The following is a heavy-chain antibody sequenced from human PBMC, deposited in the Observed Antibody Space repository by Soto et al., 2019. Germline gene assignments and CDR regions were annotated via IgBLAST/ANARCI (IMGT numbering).Heavy chain of an antibody. D-gene: IGHD1-1*01. CDR3: ARGRYGDY. Sequence: QVHLVQSGAEVKKPGASVKVSCRGSGYGFTTYSITWVRQAPGQGLEWMAWISAHNGNTNYAQKLQGRVTVTRDTSTSTAYMELRRLISDGTAVYYCARGRYGDYCGQGALVTVSS. CDR1: GYGFTTYS. V-gene: IGHV1-18*01. CDR2: ISAHNGNT. J-gene: IGHJ4*02.